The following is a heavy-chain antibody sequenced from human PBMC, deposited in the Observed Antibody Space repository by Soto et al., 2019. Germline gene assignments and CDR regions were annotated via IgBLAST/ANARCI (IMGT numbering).Heavy chain of an antibody. V-gene: IGHV3-9*01. CDR2: ISWNSGSI. J-gene: IGHJ4*02. Sequence: GGSLRLSWAASGFTFDDYAMHWVRQAPGKGLEWVSGISWNSGSIGYADSVKGRFTISRDNAKNSLYLQMNSLRAEDTALYYCAKETYCSSTSCPFDYWGQGTLVTVSS. CDR1: GFTFDDYA. CDR3: AKETYCSSTSCPFDY. D-gene: IGHD2-2*01.